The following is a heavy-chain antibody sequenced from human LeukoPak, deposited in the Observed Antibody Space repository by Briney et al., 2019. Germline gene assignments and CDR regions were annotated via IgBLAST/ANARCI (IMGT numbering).Heavy chain of an antibody. V-gene: IGHV1-8*03. Sequence: GASVKVSCKASGYTFTTYDINWVRQATGQGLEWMGWMNPNSGNTGYAQKLQGRVTITRNTSISTAYMELSSLRSEDTAVYYCARWYCSSTGCQFDYWGQGTLVTVSS. D-gene: IGHD2-2*01. J-gene: IGHJ4*02. CDR1: GYTFTTYD. CDR3: ARWYCSSTGCQFDY. CDR2: MNPNSGNT.